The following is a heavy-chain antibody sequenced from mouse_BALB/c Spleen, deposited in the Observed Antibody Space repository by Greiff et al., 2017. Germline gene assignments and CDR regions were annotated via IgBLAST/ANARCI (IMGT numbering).Heavy chain of an antibody. J-gene: IGHJ4*01. CDR3: VIKGYDYDDAMDC. Sequence: VQVVESGPGLVAPSQSLSITCNVSGFSLTSYDISWIRQPPGKGLEWLGVIGTGGGTNYNSAFMSRLSISKDKSKSQVFLKMNSLQTDDTAIYYCVIKGYDYDDAMDCGGRGTSVTVSS. V-gene: IGHV2-9-2*01. CDR1: GFSLTSYD. D-gene: IGHD2-4*01. CDR2: IGTGGGT.